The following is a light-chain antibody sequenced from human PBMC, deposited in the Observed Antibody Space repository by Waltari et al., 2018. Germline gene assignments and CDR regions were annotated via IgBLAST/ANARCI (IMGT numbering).Light chain of an antibody. J-gene: IGKJ4*01. CDR2: AAS. Sequence: DIQLTQSPSFLSASVGDRVTITCRASQGISNYLAWYQQKPGQAPKLLIYAASTLQSGVPSRFSGGGSGTEFTLTISSLQPEDFATYYCQQLNSYPSLTFGGGTKVEIK. CDR3: QQLNSYPSLT. CDR1: QGISNY. V-gene: IGKV1-9*01.